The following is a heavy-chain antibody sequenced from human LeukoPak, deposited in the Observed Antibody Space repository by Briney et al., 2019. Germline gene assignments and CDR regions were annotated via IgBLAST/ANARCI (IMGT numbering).Heavy chain of an antibody. CDR1: EFTVSNNY. V-gene: IGHV3-66*01. CDR3: ARDFRPFGY. J-gene: IGHJ4*02. D-gene: IGHD3-3*01. Sequence: GGSLRLSCAASEFTVSNNYMSWVRQAPGKGLEWVSIIYSGGSTYYADSVKGRFTISRDSSRNSVYLQMNSLRAEDTAVYYCARDFRPFGYWGQGILVTVSS. CDR2: IYSGGST.